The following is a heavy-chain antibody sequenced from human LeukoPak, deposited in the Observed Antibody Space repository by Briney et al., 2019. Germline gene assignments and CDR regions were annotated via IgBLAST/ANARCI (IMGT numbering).Heavy chain of an antibody. CDR1: GFTFSSSA. CDR2: ISGSGGST. D-gene: IGHD3-16*02. V-gene: IGHV3-23*01. CDR3: AKDFYDYVWGSYRGDAFDI. Sequence: PGGSLRLSSAAPGFTFSSSAMSWVRQAPGKGLEWVSAISGSGGSTYYADSVKGRLTISRDNSKNTLYLQMNSLRAEDTAVYYCAKDFYDYVWGSYRGDAFDIWGQGTMVTVSS. J-gene: IGHJ3*02.